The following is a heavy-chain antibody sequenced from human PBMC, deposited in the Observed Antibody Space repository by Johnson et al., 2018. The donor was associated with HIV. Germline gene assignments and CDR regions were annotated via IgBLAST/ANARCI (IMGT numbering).Heavy chain of an antibody. J-gene: IGHJ3*02. CDR3: ARVLGSSRRGAFDI. Sequence: QVQLVESGGGVVQPGRSLRLSCAASRFTFSSYAMHWVRQAPGKGLEWVAVISYDGSNKYYADSVKGRFTISRDNSKNTLYLQMNSLRAEDTAVYYGARVLGSSRRGAFDIWGQGTMVTVSS. CDR1: RFTFSSYA. CDR2: ISYDGSNK. V-gene: IGHV3-30*04. D-gene: IGHD6-6*01.